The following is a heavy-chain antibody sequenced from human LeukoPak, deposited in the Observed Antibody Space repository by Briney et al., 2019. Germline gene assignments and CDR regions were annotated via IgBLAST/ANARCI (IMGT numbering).Heavy chain of an antibody. Sequence: ASVKVSCKASGYTFTSYYMHWVRQAPGQGLEWMGIINPSGGSTSYAQKFQGRVTMTRDTSTSTVYMELSSPRSEDTAVYYCARPYCSSTSCKRGGHLFYWGQGTLVTVSS. CDR2: INPSGGST. D-gene: IGHD2-2*01. CDR1: GYTFTSYY. V-gene: IGHV1-46*01. J-gene: IGHJ4*02. CDR3: ARPYCSSTSCKRGGHLFY.